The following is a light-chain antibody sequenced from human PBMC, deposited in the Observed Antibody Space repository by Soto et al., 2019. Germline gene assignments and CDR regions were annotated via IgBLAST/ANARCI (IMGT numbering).Light chain of an antibody. CDR2: DAS. J-gene: IGKJ4*01. CDR3: QQYHSYALA. Sequence: DIQMTQSPSTLSASVGGRVTITCRASQNINNWLAWYQQKPGNAPKLLIYDASSLQSGVPSRFSGSGSGTEFTLTISSLQPDDFATYYCQQYHSYALAFGGGTKVEIK. V-gene: IGKV1-5*01. CDR1: QNINNW.